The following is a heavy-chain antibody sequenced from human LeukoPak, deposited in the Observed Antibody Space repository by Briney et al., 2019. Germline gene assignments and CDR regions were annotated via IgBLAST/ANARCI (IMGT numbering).Heavy chain of an antibody. V-gene: IGHV4-30-4*08. CDR2: ICDSSST. D-gene: IGHD3-22*01. CDR3: ARGGAYYYDSSGDAFDT. J-gene: IGHJ3*02. CDR1: GGSISSGDYC. Sequence: SETLSLTCTVSGGSISSGDYCWIWHRPPPGKGLVWVVYICDSSSTYYNPTLQIPVTISVDTSKNQFSLKLSSVTAADTAVYYWARGGAYYYDSSGDAFDTWGQGTMVTVSS.